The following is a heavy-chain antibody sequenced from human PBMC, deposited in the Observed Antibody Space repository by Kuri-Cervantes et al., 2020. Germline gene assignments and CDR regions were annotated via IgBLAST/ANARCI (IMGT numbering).Heavy chain of an antibody. CDR2: INPSDGST. CDR1: GYTFTSYY. CDR3: ARGRSRQLDDAFDI. Sequence: ASVKVSCKASGYTFTSYYMHWVRQAPGQGLEWMGIINPSDGSTSYAQKFQGRVTITADESTSTAYMELSSLRSEDTAVYYCARGRSRQLDDAFDIWGQGTMVTVSS. J-gene: IGHJ3*02. D-gene: IGHD6-6*01. V-gene: IGHV1-46*01.